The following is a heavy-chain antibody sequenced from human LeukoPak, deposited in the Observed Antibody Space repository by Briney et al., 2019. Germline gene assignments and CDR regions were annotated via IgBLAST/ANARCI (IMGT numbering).Heavy chain of an antibody. CDR3: ARVTVAATRYYYYYMDV. Sequence: SETLSLTCTVSGGSISSYYWSWIRQPPGKGLEWIGYIYYSGSTNYNPSLKSRVTISVDTSKNQFSLKLSSVTAADTAVYYCARVTVAATRYYYYYMDVWGKGTTVTVSS. V-gene: IGHV4-59*01. D-gene: IGHD2-15*01. CDR1: GGSISSYY. J-gene: IGHJ6*03. CDR2: IYYSGST.